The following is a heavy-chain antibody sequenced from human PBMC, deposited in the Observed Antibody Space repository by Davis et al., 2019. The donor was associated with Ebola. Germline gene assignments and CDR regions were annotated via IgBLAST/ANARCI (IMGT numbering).Heavy chain of an antibody. CDR3: ARRTTFSDY. V-gene: IGHV3-7*01. J-gene: IGHJ4*02. Sequence: GGSLRLSCAASGFTFSSYSMNWVRQAPGKGLEWVANIKQDGSEKYYVDSVKGRFTISRDNAKNSLYLQMNSLRAEDTAVYYCARRTTFSDYWGQGTLVTVSS. CDR1: GFTFSSYS. D-gene: IGHD2/OR15-2a*01. CDR2: IKQDGSEK.